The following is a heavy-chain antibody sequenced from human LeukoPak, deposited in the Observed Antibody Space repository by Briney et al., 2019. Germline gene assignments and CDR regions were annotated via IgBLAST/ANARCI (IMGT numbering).Heavy chain of an antibody. CDR1: GGSIGSYY. Sequence: PSETLSLTCTVSGGSIGSYYWSWIRQPAGKRLEWIGRIYTSGSTNYNPSLKSRVTISVDKSKNQFSLKLSSVTAADTAVYYCARAPYSSRGFDYWGQGTLVTVSS. D-gene: IGHD6-13*01. CDR3: ARAPYSSRGFDY. J-gene: IGHJ4*02. V-gene: IGHV4-4*07. CDR2: IYTSGST.